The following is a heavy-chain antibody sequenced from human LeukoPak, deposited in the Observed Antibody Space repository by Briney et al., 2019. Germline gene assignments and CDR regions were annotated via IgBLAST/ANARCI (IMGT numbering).Heavy chain of an antibody. Sequence: ASVKVSCKASGYTFTNYGISWVRQAPGQGLEWMGWISVYSGITNYAQKLQGRVTMTTDTSTSTAYMELRSLRSDDTAVYYCARRFQQVVNYNYYYGMDVWGQGTTVTVSS. CDR3: ARRFQQVVNYNYYYGMDV. CDR2: ISVYSGIT. V-gene: IGHV1-18*01. J-gene: IGHJ6*02. D-gene: IGHD6-13*01. CDR1: GYTFTNYG.